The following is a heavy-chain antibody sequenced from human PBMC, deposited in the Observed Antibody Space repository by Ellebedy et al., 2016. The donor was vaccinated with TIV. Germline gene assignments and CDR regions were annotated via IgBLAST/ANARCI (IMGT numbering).Heavy chain of an antibody. CDR1: GGSISSYY. CDR3: ARGYYDDNGYYAPGE. J-gene: IGHJ4*02. V-gene: IGHV4-59*08. CDR2: IYYSGST. D-gene: IGHD3-22*01. Sequence: MPSETLSLTCTVSGGSISSYYWSWIRQPPGKGLEWIGYIYYSGSTNHNPSLKSRVTILVDTSKNQFSLKLSSVTAADTAVYYCARGYYDDNGYYAPGEWGPGTLVAVSS.